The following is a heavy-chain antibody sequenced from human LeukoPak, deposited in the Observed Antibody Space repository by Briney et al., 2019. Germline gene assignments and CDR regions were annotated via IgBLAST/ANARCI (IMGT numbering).Heavy chain of an antibody. CDR1: GGTFSSYA. CDR3: ARVREYSSGWYGEYYFDY. D-gene: IGHD6-19*01. CDR2: IIPIFGTA. J-gene: IGHJ4*02. V-gene: IGHV1-69*13. Sequence: GASVKVSCKASGGTFSSYAISWVRQAPGQGLEWMGGIIPIFGTASYAQKFQGRVTITADESTSTAYMELSSLRSEDTAVYYCARVREYSSGWYGEYYFDYWGQGTLVTVSS.